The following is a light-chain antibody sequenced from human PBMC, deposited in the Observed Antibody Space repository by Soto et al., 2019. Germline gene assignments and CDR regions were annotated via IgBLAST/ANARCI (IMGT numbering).Light chain of an antibody. CDR3: SSYTTRSTVA. Sequence: QSALTQSASVSGSPGQSITISCTGTSSDIGGYNYVSWYQQHPDKAPKLMIFEVSNRPSGVSNRFSVSKSGNTASLTISGLLPEDEADYYCSSYTTRSTVAFGGGTKLTVL. V-gene: IGLV2-14*01. J-gene: IGLJ2*01. CDR2: EVS. CDR1: SSDIGGYNY.